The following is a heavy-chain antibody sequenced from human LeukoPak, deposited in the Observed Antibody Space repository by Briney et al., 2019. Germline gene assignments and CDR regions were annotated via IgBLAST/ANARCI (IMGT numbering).Heavy chain of an antibody. CDR1: GYHMRSGHY. D-gene: IGHD2-15*01. CDR2: IFHAGNT. CDR3: APTSGYCSGGSCHNWFDP. J-gene: IGHJ5*02. V-gene: IGHV4-38-2*02. Sequence: PSETPSLTCTVCGYHMRSGHYLGWVPQPPGKGLEWIGSIFHAGNTYYTPSLKTRVTISVDSPKNQFSLKLSSVTAADTAVYYCAPTSGYCSGGSCHNWFDPWGQGTLVTVSS.